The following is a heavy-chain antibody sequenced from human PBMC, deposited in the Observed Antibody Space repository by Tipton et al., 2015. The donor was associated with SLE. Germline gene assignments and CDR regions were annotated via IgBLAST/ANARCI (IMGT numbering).Heavy chain of an antibody. Sequence: QLVQSGAEVKKPGASVKVSCKASGSTFTSYYVHWVRQAPGQGLEWMGIISPSAGSTSYSQKFQGRVTMTRDTSTSTVYMELSSLRSEDTAVYYCARGRYGSPLDAFDIWGQGTVVTVSS. CDR3: ARGRYGSPLDAFDI. CDR2: ISPSAGST. CDR1: GSTFTSYY. J-gene: IGHJ3*02. D-gene: IGHD3-16*02. V-gene: IGHV1-46*01.